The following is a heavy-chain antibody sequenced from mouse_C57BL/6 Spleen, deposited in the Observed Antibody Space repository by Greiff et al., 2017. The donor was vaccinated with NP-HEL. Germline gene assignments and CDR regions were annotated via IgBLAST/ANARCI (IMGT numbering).Heavy chain of an antibody. V-gene: IGHV1-80*01. Sequence: VQLKESGAELVKPGASVKISCKASGYAFSSYWMNWVKQRPGKGLEWIGQIYPGDGDTNYNGKFKGKATLTADKSSSTAYMQLSSLTSEDSAVYFCARLGDGYFDYWGQGTTLTVSS. CDR1: GYAFSSYW. J-gene: IGHJ2*01. D-gene: IGHD2-3*01. CDR3: ARLGDGYFDY. CDR2: IYPGDGDT.